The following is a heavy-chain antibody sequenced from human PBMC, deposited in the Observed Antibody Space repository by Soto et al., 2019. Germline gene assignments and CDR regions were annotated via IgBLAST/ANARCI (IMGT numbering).Heavy chain of an antibody. D-gene: IGHD2-2*01. Sequence: SETLSLTCTVSGGSISSGGYYWSWIRQHPGKGLEWIGYIYYSGSTYYNPSLKSRVTISVDTSKNQFSLKLSSVTAADTAVYYCARVGSTSLWDPFDYWGQGTLVTVSS. V-gene: IGHV4-31*03. CDR3: ARVGSTSLWDPFDY. CDR1: GGSISSGGYY. CDR2: IYYSGST. J-gene: IGHJ4*02.